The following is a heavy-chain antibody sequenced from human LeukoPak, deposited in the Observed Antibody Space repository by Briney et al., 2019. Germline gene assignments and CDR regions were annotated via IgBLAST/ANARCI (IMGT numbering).Heavy chain of an antibody. CDR1: GFTFSSYA. J-gene: IGHJ6*02. CDR2: ISGSGGRT. V-gene: IGHV3-23*01. D-gene: IGHD2-2*01. CDR3: AKNKDIVVVPAATPPRYYYYYGMDV. Sequence: GGSLRLSCAASGFTFSSYAMSWVRQAPGKGLEWVAAISGSGGRTYYADSVKGRFTISRDNAKNTLYLQMNSLRAEDTAVYSCAKNKDIVVVPAATPPRYYYYYGMDVWGQGTTVTVSS.